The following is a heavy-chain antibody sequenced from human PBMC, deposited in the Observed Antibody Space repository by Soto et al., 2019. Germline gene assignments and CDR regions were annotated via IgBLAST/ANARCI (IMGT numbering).Heavy chain of an antibody. CDR1: GYSFTSYW. Sequence: GESLKISCKGSGYSFTSYWIGWVRQMPGKGLEWMGIIYPGDSDTRYSPSFQGQVTISADKSISTAYLQWSSLKASDTAMYYCARHPPVEWEPNPYGMDVWGQGTTVTVSS. V-gene: IGHV5-51*01. CDR3: ARHPPVEWEPNPYGMDV. D-gene: IGHD1-26*01. J-gene: IGHJ6*02. CDR2: IYPGDSDT.